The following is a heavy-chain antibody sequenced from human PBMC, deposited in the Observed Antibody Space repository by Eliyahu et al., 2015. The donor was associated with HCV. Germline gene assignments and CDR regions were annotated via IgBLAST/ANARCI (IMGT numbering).Heavy chain of an antibody. J-gene: IGHJ1*01. Sequence: QLQLQESGPGLVKPSGTLSLTCXVSGGSLSGFYWSWIRXPPGKGLEWIGNVFYSGKTNYNPSLKXRVTLSVDTSKNQFSLRLTSVTAADTAVYYCARCSGSSCWNFQHWGQGTLVSVSS. CDR3: ARCSGSSCWNFQH. V-gene: IGHV4-59*01. D-gene: IGHD2-15*01. CDR1: GGSLSGFY. CDR2: VFYSGKT.